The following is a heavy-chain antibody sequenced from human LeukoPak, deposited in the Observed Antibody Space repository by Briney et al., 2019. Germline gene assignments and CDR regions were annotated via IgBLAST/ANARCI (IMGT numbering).Heavy chain of an antibody. CDR3: ARYLPAAILFDY. CDR2: IYHSGST. Sequence: SETLSLTCAVSGYSISSGYYWGWIRQPPGKGLEWIGSIYHSGSTYYNPSFKSRVTISVDTSKNQFSLKLSSVTAADTAVYYCARYLPAAILFDYWGQGTLVTVSS. CDR1: GYSISSGYY. J-gene: IGHJ4*02. D-gene: IGHD2-2*01. V-gene: IGHV4-38-2*01.